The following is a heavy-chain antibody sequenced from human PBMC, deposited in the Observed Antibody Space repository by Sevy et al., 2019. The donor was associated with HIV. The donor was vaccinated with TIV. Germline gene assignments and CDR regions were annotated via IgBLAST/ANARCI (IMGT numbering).Heavy chain of an antibody. CDR1: GFTFSNYW. J-gene: IGHJ4*02. D-gene: IGHD1-7*01. CDR2: IKQDGSDI. Sequence: GGSLRLSCAASGFTFSNYWMNWVRQAPGKGLEWVANIKQDGSDIYYVDSVRGRFTISRDNAKNSLYLQMNSLRAEDTAVYYCARAWNYARDYWGQGTLVTVSS. V-gene: IGHV3-7*04. CDR3: ARAWNYARDY.